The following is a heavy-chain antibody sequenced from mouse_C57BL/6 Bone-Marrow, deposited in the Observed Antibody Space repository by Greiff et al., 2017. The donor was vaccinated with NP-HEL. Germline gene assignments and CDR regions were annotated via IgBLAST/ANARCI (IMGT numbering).Heavy chain of an antibody. V-gene: IGHV6-6*01. J-gene: IGHJ4*01. CDR1: GFTFSDAW. CDR2: IRNKANNHAT. Sequence: EVKVEESGGGLVQPGGSMKLSCAASGFTFSDAWMDWVRQSPEKGLEWVAEIRNKANNHATYYAESVKGRFTISRDDSKSSVYLQMNSLRAEDTGIYYCTYDYDWNYAMDYWGQGTSVTVSS. D-gene: IGHD2-4*01. CDR3: TYDYDWNYAMDY.